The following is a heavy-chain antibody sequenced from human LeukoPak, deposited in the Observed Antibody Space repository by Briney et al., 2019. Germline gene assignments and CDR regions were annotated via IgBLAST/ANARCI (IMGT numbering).Heavy chain of an antibody. J-gene: IGHJ4*02. CDR1: GDSISGYY. Sequence: SETLSLTCTVSGDSISGYYWSWIRQPAGKGLGWIERVYSSGSTNYNPSLKSRVTMSVDTSKNQFSLTLNSVTAADTAVYYCARDRQWLENDYWGQGTLDTVSS. CDR3: ARDRQWLENDY. V-gene: IGHV4-4*07. D-gene: IGHD6-19*01. CDR2: VYSSGST.